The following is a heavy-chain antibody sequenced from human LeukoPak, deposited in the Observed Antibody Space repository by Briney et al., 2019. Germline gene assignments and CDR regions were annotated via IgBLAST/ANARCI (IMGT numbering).Heavy chain of an antibody. CDR2: INHSGST. CDR3: ARHFNDPLTWFGEYPNWFDP. D-gene: IGHD3-10*01. Sequence: PSETLSLTCAVYGGSFSGYYWSWIRQPPGKGPEWIGEINHSGSTNYNPSLKSRVTISVDTSKNQFSLKLSSVTAADTAVYYCARHFNDPLTWFGEYPNWFDPRGQGTLVTVSS. CDR1: GGSFSGYY. J-gene: IGHJ5*02. V-gene: IGHV4-34*01.